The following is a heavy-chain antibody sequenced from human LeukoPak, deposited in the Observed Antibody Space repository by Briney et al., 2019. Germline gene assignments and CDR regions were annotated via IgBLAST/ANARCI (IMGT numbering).Heavy chain of an antibody. CDR1: GFTFSSYA. CDR3: ARGYCGGDCLDY. D-gene: IGHD2-21*01. J-gene: IGHJ4*02. Sequence: GGSLRLSCAASGFTFSSYAMHWVRQAPGKGLEWVAVISYDGSNKYSADSVKGRFTISRDNSKNTLYLQMNSLRAEDTAVYYCARGYCGGDCLDYWGQGTPVTVSS. V-gene: IGHV3-30*04. CDR2: ISYDGSNK.